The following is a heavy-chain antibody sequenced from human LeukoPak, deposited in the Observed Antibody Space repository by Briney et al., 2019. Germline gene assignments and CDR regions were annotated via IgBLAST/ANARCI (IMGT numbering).Heavy chain of an antibody. V-gene: IGHV3-33*01. CDR3: ARDYSKRDGPDSWFDP. CDR1: GFAFSTYG. CDR2: IWYDGNNK. D-gene: IGHD2-15*01. Sequence: GGSLRLSCTASGFAFSTYGMHWVRQAPGKGLEWVAIIWYDGNNKYYADSVKGRFTISRDNSKNTLYLQMNSLRAEDTAVYYCARDYSKRDGPDSWFDPWGQGTLVTVSS. J-gene: IGHJ5*02.